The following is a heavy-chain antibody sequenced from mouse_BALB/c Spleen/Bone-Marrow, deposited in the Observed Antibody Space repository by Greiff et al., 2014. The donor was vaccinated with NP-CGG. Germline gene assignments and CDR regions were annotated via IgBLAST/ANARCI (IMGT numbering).Heavy chain of an antibody. CDR2: IDPANGNT. D-gene: IGHD1-1*01. V-gene: IGHV14-3*02. CDR3: APYYYGSSQFAY. Sequence: DVQLQESGAELVKPGASVKLSCTASGFNIKDTYMHWVKQRPEQGLEWIGRIDPANGNTKYDPKFQGKATITADTSSNTAYLQLSSLTSEDTAVYYCAPYYYGSSQFAYWRQATLVTVSA. CDR1: GFNIKDTY. J-gene: IGHJ3*01.